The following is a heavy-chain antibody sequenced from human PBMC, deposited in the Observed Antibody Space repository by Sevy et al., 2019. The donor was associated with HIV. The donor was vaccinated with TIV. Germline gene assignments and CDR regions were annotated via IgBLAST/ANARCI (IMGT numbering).Heavy chain of an antibody. CDR2: ISSSSTYI. CDR1: GFTFSIYT. D-gene: IGHD2-8*02. CDR3: ASGSLYSTGYPFDY. V-gene: IGHV3-21*01. J-gene: IGHJ4*02. Sequence: GESLKISCAASGFTFSIYTMNWVRQAPGKGLEWVSSISSSSTYIYYADSVRGRFTISRDNAKNSLYLQMHSLRAEDTAVYYCASGSLYSTGYPFDYWGQGTLVTVSS.